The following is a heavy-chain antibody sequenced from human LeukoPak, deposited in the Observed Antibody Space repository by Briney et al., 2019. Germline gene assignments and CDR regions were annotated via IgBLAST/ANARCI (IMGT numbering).Heavy chain of an antibody. CDR1: GGSFSAYY. D-gene: IGHD6-13*01. CDR3: ARPIAGAGMHAFDI. Sequence: SETLSLTCGVYGGSFSAYYWSWIRQPPGKGLEWIGEIYHSGSTNYNPSLKSRVTISVDTSKNQFSLKLSSVTAADTADYYCARPIAGAGMHAFDIWGQGTMVTVSS. CDR2: IYHSGST. J-gene: IGHJ3*02. V-gene: IGHV4-34*01.